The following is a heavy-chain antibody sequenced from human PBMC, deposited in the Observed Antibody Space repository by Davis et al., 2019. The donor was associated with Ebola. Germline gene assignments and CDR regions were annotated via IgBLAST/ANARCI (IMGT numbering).Heavy chain of an antibody. CDR2: MLHDGSEK. Sequence: GESLKISCAASGFTFSSYWMSWVRQAPGKGLEWLANMLHDGSEKYSAGPVKGRFTISRDNARNSFYLQMNSLRVEDTAVYYCARDNYWKLDYWGQGILVTVSS. V-gene: IGHV3-7*01. CDR1: GFTFSSYW. CDR3: ARDNYWKLDY. D-gene: IGHD4-11*01. J-gene: IGHJ4*02.